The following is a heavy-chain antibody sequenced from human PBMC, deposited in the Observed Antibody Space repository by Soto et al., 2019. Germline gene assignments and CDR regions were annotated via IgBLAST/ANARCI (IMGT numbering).Heavy chain of an antibody. CDR3: ARGPSGTTVTTQSRPNDY. J-gene: IGHJ4*02. Sequence: LRLSCAASWFTVSSNYMSWVRQAPGKGLEWVSVIYSGGSTYYADSVKGRFTISRDNSKNTLYLQMNSLRAEDTAVYYCARGPSGTTVTTQSRPNDYWGQGTLVTVSS. V-gene: IGHV3-53*01. D-gene: IGHD4-4*01. CDR1: WFTVSSNY. CDR2: IYSGGST.